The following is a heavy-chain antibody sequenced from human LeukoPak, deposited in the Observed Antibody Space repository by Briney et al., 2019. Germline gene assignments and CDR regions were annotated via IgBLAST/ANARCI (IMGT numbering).Heavy chain of an antibody. Sequence: GGSLRLSCAASGFTFSNFGMSWVRQAPGKGLEWVSVISGSGGSTYYADSVKGRFTISRDNSKNTLYLQMNSLRAEDTAVYYCGRGHWGLDYWGQGTLVTVSS. CDR2: ISGSGGST. CDR3: GRGHWGLDY. D-gene: IGHD7-27*01. V-gene: IGHV3-23*01. CDR1: GFTFSNFG. J-gene: IGHJ4*02.